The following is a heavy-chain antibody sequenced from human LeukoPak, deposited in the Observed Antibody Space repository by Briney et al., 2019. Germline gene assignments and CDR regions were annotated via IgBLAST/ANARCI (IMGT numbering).Heavy chain of an antibody. D-gene: IGHD3-22*01. J-gene: IGHJ6*02. Sequence: GGSLRLSCAASGFTFSSYWMHWVRQVPGKGLVWVSRVNSDGSSTRHADSVKGRFTISRDNAKNTLYLQMDSLRSEDTAVYYCARSHYYDSSGIFSYYYGLDVWGQGTTVTVSS. CDR2: VNSDGSST. CDR3: ARSHYYDSSGIFSYYYGLDV. CDR1: GFTFSSYW. V-gene: IGHV3-74*01.